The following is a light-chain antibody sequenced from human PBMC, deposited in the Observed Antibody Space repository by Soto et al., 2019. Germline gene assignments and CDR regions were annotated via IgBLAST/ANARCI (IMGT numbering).Light chain of an antibody. CDR2: AAS. CDR3: LQGYNYPRT. Sequence: AIQMTQSTSSLSASVGDKVTITCRASHGITNDLGWYQQKPGKAPKLLIYAASSLQSGVPSRFSGSGAGTDFTLTISRLQPEDFATYYCLQGYNYPRTFGQGTKVEIK. V-gene: IGKV1-6*01. CDR1: HGITND. J-gene: IGKJ1*01.